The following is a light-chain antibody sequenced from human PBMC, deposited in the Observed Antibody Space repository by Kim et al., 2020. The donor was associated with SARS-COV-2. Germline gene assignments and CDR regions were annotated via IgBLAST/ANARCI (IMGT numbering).Light chain of an antibody. J-gene: IGLJ7*01. V-gene: IGLV2-14*04. CDR1: IMDVVTYNS. Sequence: GQSITLACQGTIMDVVTYNSVAGYQQHAGYAPKVIINDVDKRPSGVTNRFSGSKASNTASLTISEVQAKDETDYYCSSFRSGNTLLFGGGTQLTVL. CDR3: SSFRSGNTLL. CDR2: DVD.